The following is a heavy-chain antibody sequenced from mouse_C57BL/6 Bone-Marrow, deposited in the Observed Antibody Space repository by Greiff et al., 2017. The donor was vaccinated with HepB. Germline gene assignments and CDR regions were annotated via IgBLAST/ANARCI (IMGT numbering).Heavy chain of an antibody. CDR1: GYTFTSYW. J-gene: IGHJ4*01. Sequence: VQLQQPGAELVMPGASVKLSCKASGYTFTSYWMHWVKQRPGQGLEWIGEIDPSDSYTNYNQKFKGKSTLTVDKSSSTAYMQLSSLTSEDSAVYYCARTYGSSLYYAMDYWGQGTSVTVSS. CDR2: IDPSDSYT. V-gene: IGHV1-69*01. CDR3: ARTYGSSLYYAMDY. D-gene: IGHD1-1*01.